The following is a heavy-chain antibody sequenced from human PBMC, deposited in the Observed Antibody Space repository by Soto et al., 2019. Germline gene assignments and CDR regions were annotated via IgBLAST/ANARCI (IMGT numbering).Heavy chain of an antibody. CDR3: ARIFEKASWFDP. V-gene: IGHV4-39*01. CDR1: GGSISSRSYY. J-gene: IGHJ5*02. Sequence: KLSETLSLTCTVSGGSISSRSYYWGWIRQPPGKGLEWIGSIYYSGSTYYNPSLKSRVTISVDTSKNQFSLKLSSVTAADTAVYYCARIFEKASWFDPWGQGTLVTVSS. CDR2: IYYSGST. D-gene: IGHD3-9*01.